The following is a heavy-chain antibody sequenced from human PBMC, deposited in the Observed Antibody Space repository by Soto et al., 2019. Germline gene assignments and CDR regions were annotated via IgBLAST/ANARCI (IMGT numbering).Heavy chain of an antibody. J-gene: IGHJ6*02. CDR2: INLDGSEK. CDR3: ARDGSTSWYSYDYHGMDV. CDR1: GFTFRTYW. D-gene: IGHD5-18*01. V-gene: IGHV3-7*05. Sequence: EVQLVESGGGLVQPGGSLRLSCAASGFTFRTYWLSWVRQVPGKGLERVANINLDGSEKNYVDSVKGRFTISRDNARNSLYLQMSSLRAEDTAVYYCARDGSTSWYSYDYHGMDVWGQGTTVTVSS.